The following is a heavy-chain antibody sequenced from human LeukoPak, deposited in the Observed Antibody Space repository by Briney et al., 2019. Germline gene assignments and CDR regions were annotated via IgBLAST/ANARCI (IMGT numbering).Heavy chain of an antibody. CDR3: ARDLLVGSEAFDI. V-gene: IGHV1-2*02. Sequence: ASVKVSCKASGYTFTGYYMHWVRQAPGQGLEWMGWINPNSGGTNYAQKFQGRVTMTRDTSISTAYMELSRLRSDDTAVYYCARDLLVGSEAFDIWGQGTMVTVSS. J-gene: IGHJ3*02. CDR2: INPNSGGT. D-gene: IGHD2-15*01. CDR1: GYTFTGYY.